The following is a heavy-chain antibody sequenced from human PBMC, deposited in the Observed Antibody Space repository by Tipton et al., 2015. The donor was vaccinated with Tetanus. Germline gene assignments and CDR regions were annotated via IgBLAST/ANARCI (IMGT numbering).Heavy chain of an antibody. CDR1: GFNFSSYW. CDR2: IKSDGSSI. CDR3: ARALVVAGTGCFDP. D-gene: IGHD6-19*01. V-gene: IGHV3-74*01. Sequence: SLRLSCAASGFNFSSYWMHWVRQAPEKGLMWVSRIKSDGSSISYAASVKGRFTISRNNAKNTVYLQMNNLRAEDTAVYYCARALVVAGTGCFDPWGQGTLVTVSS. J-gene: IGHJ5*02.